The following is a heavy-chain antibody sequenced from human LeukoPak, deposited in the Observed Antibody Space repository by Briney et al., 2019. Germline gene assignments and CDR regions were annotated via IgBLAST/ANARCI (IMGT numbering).Heavy chain of an antibody. CDR2: ISGSGGRT. D-gene: IGHD3-10*01. V-gene: IGHV3-23*01. Sequence: PGGSLRLSCAASGFTFSSHAMSWVRQAPGKGLEWVSAISGSGGRTYYADSVKGRFTSSRDNSKNMVSLQMNSLRAEDTAVYYCTKDQGSLWFGELNVWGKGATVTVSS. J-gene: IGHJ6*04. CDR1: GFTFSSHA. CDR3: TKDQGSLWFGELNV.